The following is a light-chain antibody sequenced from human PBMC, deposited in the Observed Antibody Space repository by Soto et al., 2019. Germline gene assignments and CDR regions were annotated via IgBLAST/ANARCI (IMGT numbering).Light chain of an antibody. CDR1: QSIRNS. Sequence: DIQMTQSPSSLSASVGDRVTITCRASQSIRNSLNWYQQKPGKAPKLLIYGASSLQSGVQSRFSGSGSGTDFTLTISSLQPDDFATYYCQQSYSTPRTFGGGTKVDIK. CDR2: GAS. V-gene: IGKV1-39*01. CDR3: QQSYSTPRT. J-gene: IGKJ4*01.